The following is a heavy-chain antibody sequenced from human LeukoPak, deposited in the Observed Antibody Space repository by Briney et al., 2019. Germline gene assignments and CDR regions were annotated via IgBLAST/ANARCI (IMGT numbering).Heavy chain of an antibody. CDR2: IYYSGST. CDR1: GASISSYY. V-gene: IGHV4-59*01. D-gene: IGHD3-22*01. CDR3: ARSYDSRGYYYYGMDN. Sequence: HTETLSLTCTVSGASISSYYGSWIRQPPGKGLEWIGFIYYSGSTKYNPSLKSRVTISVDTSKNQFSMKLSSVTAADTAVYYCARSYDSRGYYYYGMDNGGQATSVTVSS. J-gene: IGHJ6*02.